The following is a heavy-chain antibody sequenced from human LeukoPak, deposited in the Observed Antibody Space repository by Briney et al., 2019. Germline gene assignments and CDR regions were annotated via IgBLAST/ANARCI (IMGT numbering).Heavy chain of an antibody. CDR3: AKDLKFNYVWEAGY. CDR2: ISGSGGST. Sequence: GGSLRLSCAASGFTFTNYAMSWVRQAPGKGLEWVSAISGSGGSTYYADSVKGRFTISRDNSKNTLYLQMNSLRAEDTAVYYCAKDLKFNYVWEAGYWGQGTLVTVSS. CDR1: GFTFTNYA. D-gene: IGHD3-16*01. V-gene: IGHV3-23*01. J-gene: IGHJ4*02.